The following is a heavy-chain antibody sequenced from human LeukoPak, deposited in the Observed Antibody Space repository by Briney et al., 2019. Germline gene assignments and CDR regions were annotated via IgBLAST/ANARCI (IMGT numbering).Heavy chain of an antibody. D-gene: IGHD1-26*01. CDR3: ARDQGIVGATDWFDP. V-gene: IGHV4-39*07. J-gene: IGHJ5*02. Sequence: SETLSLTCTVSGGSISSSSYYWGWIRQPPGKGLEWIGSIYYSGSTYYNPSLKSRVTISVDTSKNQFSLKLSSVTAADTAVYYCARDQGIVGATDWFDPWGQGTLVTVSS. CDR1: GGSISSSSYY. CDR2: IYYSGST.